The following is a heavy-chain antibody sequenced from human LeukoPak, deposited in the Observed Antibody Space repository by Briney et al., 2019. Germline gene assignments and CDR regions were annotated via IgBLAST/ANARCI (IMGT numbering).Heavy chain of an antibody. CDR2: IRYDGSNK. V-gene: IGHV3-30*02. CDR1: GFTFSSYG. Sequence: GGSLRLSCAASGFTFSSYGMHWVRQAPGKGPEWVAFIRYDGSNKYYADSVKGRFTISRDNSKNTLYLQMNSLRAEDTAVYYCARVFGIYYDSSGYDAFDIWGQGTMVTVSS. J-gene: IGHJ3*02. CDR3: ARVFGIYYDSSGYDAFDI. D-gene: IGHD3-22*01.